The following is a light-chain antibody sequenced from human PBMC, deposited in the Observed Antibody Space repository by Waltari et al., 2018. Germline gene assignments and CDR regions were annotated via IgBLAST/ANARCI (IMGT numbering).Light chain of an antibody. Sequence: EIVLTQSPATLSLSPGERATLSCRASQSVSSYLAWYQQKPGQAPRLLIYDASNRATGIPARCSGSGSVTDFTLTISSLEPEDFAVYYCQQRSNWRGTFGQGTKVEIK. V-gene: IGKV3-11*01. CDR1: QSVSSY. J-gene: IGKJ1*01. CDR3: QQRSNWRGT. CDR2: DAS.